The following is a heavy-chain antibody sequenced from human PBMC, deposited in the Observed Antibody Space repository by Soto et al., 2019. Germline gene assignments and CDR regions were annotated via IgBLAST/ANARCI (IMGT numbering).Heavy chain of an antibody. CDR1: GFTFSSYS. V-gene: IGHV3-21*01. D-gene: IGHD5-18*01. CDR2: ISSSSSYI. Sequence: EVQLVESGGGLVKPGGSLRLSCAASGFTFSSYSMNWVRQAPGKGLEWVSSISSSSSYIYYAASVKGRFTISRDNAKNSLYLQMNSLRAEDTAVYYCARRGPDTAYDYWGQGTLVTVSS. CDR3: ARRGPDTAYDY. J-gene: IGHJ4*02.